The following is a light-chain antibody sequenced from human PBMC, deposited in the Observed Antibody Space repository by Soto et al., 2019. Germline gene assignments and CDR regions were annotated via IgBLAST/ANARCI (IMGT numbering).Light chain of an antibody. J-gene: IGLJ3*02. Sequence: QSVLTQPPSASGTPGQRVTISCSGSGSNIGSNTVNWYQQLPGTAPKLLIYRNDQRPSGVPDRFSGSKSGTSASLAISGLRSDDEADYYCATWDASLSAWLFGGGTKLTVL. V-gene: IGLV1-47*01. CDR2: RND. CDR3: ATWDASLSAWL. CDR1: GSNIGSNT.